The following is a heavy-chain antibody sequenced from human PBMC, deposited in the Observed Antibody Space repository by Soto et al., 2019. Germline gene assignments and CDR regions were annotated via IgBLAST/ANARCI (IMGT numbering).Heavy chain of an antibody. V-gene: IGHV3-30*18. Sequence: GGSLRLSCAASGFTFSSYGMHWVRQAPGKGLEWVAVISYDGSNKYYADSVKGRFTISRDNSKNTLYLQMNSLRAEDTAVYYCAKDLLVDTAMVDYWGQGTLVTVSS. CDR1: GFTFSSYG. D-gene: IGHD5-18*01. CDR3: AKDLLVDTAMVDY. J-gene: IGHJ4*02. CDR2: ISYDGSNK.